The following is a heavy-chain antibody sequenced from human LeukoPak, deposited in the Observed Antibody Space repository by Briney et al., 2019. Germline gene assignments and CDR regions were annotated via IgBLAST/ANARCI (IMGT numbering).Heavy chain of an antibody. J-gene: IGHJ4*02. CDR3: ARGRGIAVATLRGHYFDH. D-gene: IGHD2-21*02. CDR1: GGSLSGYF. V-gene: IGHV4-34*01. Sequence: PSETLSLTCAVYGGSLSGYFWNWIRQSPGKGLEWIGEINRSGNTTYNPSLKSRVTISVDTSKNQFSLKLSSVTAADTAVYYCARGRGIAVATLRGHYFDHWGQGTPVTISS. CDR2: INRSGNT.